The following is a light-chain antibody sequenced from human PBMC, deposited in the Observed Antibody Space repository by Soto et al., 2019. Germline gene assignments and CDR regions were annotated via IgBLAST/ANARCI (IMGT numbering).Light chain of an antibody. CDR1: QRVGVN. CDR3: QQYDSCPRT. V-gene: IGKV3-15*01. CDR2: HAS. J-gene: IGKJ1*01. Sequence: EIVMTQSPASLSVSPGETATLSCRVSQRVGVNLAWYQQKPGQSPRLLIYHASTRATGVPARFSGSGSGTDFNITISRRQSEYIPCFYCQQYDSCPRTFGQGTNVDIK.